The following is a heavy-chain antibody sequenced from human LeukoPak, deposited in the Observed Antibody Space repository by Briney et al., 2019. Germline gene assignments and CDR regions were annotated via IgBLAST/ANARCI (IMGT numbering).Heavy chain of an antibody. CDR1: GYTFTSYA. D-gene: IGHD6-13*01. CDR3: ARGSAGYSSSWGHDAFDI. CDR2: INAGNGNT. V-gene: IGHV1-3*01. Sequence: GASVKVSCKASGYTFTSYAMHWVRQAPGQRLEWMGWINAGNGNTKYSQKFQGRVTITRDTSASTAYMELSSLRSEDTAVYYCARGSAGYSSSWGHDAFDIWGQGTMVTVSS. J-gene: IGHJ3*02.